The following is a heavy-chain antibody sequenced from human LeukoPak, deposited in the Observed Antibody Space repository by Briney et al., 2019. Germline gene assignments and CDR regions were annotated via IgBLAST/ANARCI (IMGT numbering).Heavy chain of an antibody. CDR1: GGTFSSYA. V-gene: IGHV1-69*05. CDR2: IIPIFGTA. Sequence: SVKVSCKASGGTFSSYAISWVRQAPGQGLEWMGGIIPIFGTANYAQKFQGRVTITTDESTSTAYMELSSLRSEETAVYYCASGSVSYYYYYMDVWGKGTTVTVSS. CDR3: ASGSVSYYYYYMDV. D-gene: IGHD3-10*01. J-gene: IGHJ6*03.